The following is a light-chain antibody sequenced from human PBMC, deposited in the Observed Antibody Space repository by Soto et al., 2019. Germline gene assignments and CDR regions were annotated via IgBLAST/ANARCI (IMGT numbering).Light chain of an antibody. CDR3: QQDNNWLIYI. CDR1: QSVSSN. CDR2: GAS. Sequence: EIVMTQSPATLSVSPGERATLSCTASQSVSSNLAWYQQKPGQPPRLLIYGASTRATATPARLSGSGSGTDITLTISSLQSEDVAVYGCQQDNNWLIYIFGQGTKLELK. V-gene: IGKV3-15*01. J-gene: IGKJ2*01.